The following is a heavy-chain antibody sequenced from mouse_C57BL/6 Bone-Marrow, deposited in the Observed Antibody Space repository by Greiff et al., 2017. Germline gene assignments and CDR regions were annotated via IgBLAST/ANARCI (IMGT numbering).Heavy chain of an antibody. J-gene: IGHJ2*01. D-gene: IGHD2-5*01. V-gene: IGHV1-64*01. CDR1: GYTFTSYW. Sequence: QVQLQQPGAELVKPGASVKLSCKASGYTFTSYWMHWVKQRPGQGLEWIGMIHPNSGSTNYNEKFKSKATLTVDKSSSTAFMQLSSLTSEDSAVYYCARMVLYSNYFDYWGQGTTLTVSS. CDR3: ARMVLYSNYFDY. CDR2: IHPNSGST.